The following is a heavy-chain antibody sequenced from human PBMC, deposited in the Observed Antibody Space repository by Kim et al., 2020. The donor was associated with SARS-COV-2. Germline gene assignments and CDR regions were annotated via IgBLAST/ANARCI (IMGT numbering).Heavy chain of an antibody. V-gene: IGHV3-33*06. CDR3: AKVRSSSSWSQQYNYYGMDV. CDR2: IWYDGSNK. Sequence: GGSLRLSCAASGFTFSSYGMHWVRQAPGKGLEWVAVIWYDGSNKYYADSVKGRFTISRDNSKNTPYLQMNSLRAEDTAVYYCAKVRSSSSWSQQYNYYGMDVWGQGTTVTVSS. J-gene: IGHJ6*02. D-gene: IGHD6-13*01. CDR1: GFTFSSYG.